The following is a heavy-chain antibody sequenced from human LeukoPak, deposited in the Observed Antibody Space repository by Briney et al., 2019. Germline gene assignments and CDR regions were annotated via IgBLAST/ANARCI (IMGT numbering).Heavy chain of an antibody. CDR3: ARLIAVAGTGWFDP. CDR2: IYPGDSDT. Sequence: PGESLKISCKCSGYSFTSYWIGWARQMPGKGLEWMGIIYPGDSDTRYSPSFQGHVTISADKSISTAYLQWSSLKASDTAMYYCARLIAVAGTGWFDPWGQGTLVTVSS. D-gene: IGHD6-19*01. J-gene: IGHJ5*02. V-gene: IGHV5-51*01. CDR1: GYSFTSYW.